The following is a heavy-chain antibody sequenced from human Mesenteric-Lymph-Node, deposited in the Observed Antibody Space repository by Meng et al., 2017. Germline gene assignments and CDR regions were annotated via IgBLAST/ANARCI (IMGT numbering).Heavy chain of an antibody. CDR2: ISGSGGST. D-gene: IGHD6-19*01. J-gene: IGHJ6*02. V-gene: IGHV3-23*01. CDR3: AKDGWQWLEYYGMGV. Sequence: GESLKISCAASGFTFSSYAMSWVRQAPGKGLEWVSAISGSGGSTYYADSVKGRFTISRDNSKNTLYLQMNSLRAEDTAVYYCAKDGWQWLEYYGMGVWGQGNTVTGAS. CDR1: GFTFSSYA.